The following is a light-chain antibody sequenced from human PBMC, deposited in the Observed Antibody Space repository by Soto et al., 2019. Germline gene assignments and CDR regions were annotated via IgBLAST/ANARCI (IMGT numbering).Light chain of an antibody. J-gene: IGKJ1*01. CDR3: QQYGSSPEGT. CDR1: QIVSSSY. V-gene: IGKV3-20*01. CDR2: GAS. Sequence: EIVLTQSPGTLSLSPGERATLSCRASQIVSSSYLAWYQKKLGQAPRLLIYGASSRATGIPDRFSGSGSGTDFTLTISRLEPEDFAVYYCQQYGSSPEGTFGQGTKVEIK.